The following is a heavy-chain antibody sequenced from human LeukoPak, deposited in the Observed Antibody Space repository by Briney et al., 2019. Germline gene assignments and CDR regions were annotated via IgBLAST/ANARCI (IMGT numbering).Heavy chain of an antibody. Sequence: PGGSLRLSCAASGLTFRNYWMSWVRQAPGKGLEWVANIKPDGGVQNYVDSVKGRSTISRDNAANSLFLQMNSLRDEDTAVYYCATSFPYCSVDSCTLGGHGTLVTVSS. CDR2: IKPDGGVQ. CDR3: ATSFPYCSVDSCTL. V-gene: IGHV3-7*01. D-gene: IGHD2-15*01. J-gene: IGHJ4*01. CDR1: GLTFRNYW.